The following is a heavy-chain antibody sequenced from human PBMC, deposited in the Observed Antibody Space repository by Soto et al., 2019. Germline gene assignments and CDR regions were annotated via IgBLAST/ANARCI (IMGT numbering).Heavy chain of an antibody. CDR2: IYYSGST. V-gene: IGHV4-31*03. CDR3: ARVLERCAGDAFDI. CDR1: GGSISSGGYY. Sequence: TLSLTCSVSGGSISSGGYYWSWIRPHPGKGLEWIGYIYYSGSTYYNPSLKSRVTISVDTSKNQFSLKLSSVTAADKAVYYCARVLERCAGDAFDIRGPGTMVTVSS. J-gene: IGHJ3*02.